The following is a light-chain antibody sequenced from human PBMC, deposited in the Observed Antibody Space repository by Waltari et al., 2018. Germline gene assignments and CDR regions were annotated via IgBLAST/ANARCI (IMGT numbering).Light chain of an antibody. CDR1: QILVYTDGKTY. CDR3: MHTKQFPWT. J-gene: IGKJ1*01. CDR2: EIS. Sequence: DIVMTQTPVSLSVTPGQSASISCTSSQILVYTDGKTYFYWYLQKPGQPPQLLIYEISKRFSGVPDRFTGSGSGTDFTLKISRVEAEDVGVYYCMHTKQFPWTFGQGTKVEIK. V-gene: IGKV2D-29*01.